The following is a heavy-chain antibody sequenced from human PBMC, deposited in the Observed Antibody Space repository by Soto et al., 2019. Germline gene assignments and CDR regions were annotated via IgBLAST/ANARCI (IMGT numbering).Heavy chain of an antibody. J-gene: IGHJ4*02. D-gene: IGHD1-26*01. CDR1: GGSISSSPYY. V-gene: IGHV4-39*01. CDR3: ARRPVYSGNRESDF. CDR2: VYYSGGP. Sequence: PSETLSLTCTGSGGSISSSPYYWGWIRQPPGKGLEWIGSVYYSGGPNYNPSLQSRVTISVDTSRNQISLKVYSVTAADTAVYYCARRPVYSGNRESDFWGQGTLVTVSS.